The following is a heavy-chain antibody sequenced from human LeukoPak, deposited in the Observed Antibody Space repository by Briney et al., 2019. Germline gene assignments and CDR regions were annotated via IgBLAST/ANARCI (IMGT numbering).Heavy chain of an antibody. CDR1: GGSISSYY. V-gene: IGHV4-59*12. CDR3: AREGRRDAFDI. J-gene: IGHJ3*02. CDR2: IYYSGST. Sequence: SETLSLTCTVSGGSISSYYWSWIRQPPGKGLEWIGYIYYSGSTNYNPTLKSRVTISVDTSKNQFSLKLSSVTAADTAVYCCAREGRRDAFDIWGQGTMVTVSS.